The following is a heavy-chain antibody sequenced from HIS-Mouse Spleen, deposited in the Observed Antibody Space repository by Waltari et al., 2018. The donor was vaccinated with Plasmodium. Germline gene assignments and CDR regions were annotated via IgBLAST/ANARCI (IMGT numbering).Heavy chain of an antibody. D-gene: IGHD1-26*01. CDR2: ISYDGSNK. CDR3: ARDGIRKLEYFQH. V-gene: IGHV3-30-3*01. J-gene: IGHJ1*01. Sequence: QVQLVESGGGVVQPGRSLRLSCAASGFTFSSYAMHWVRQAPGKGLGWVEVISYDGSNKYYAKSVKGRFTISRDNSKNTLYLQMNSLRAEDTAVYYCARDGIRKLEYFQHWGQGTLVTVSS. CDR1: GFTFSSYA.